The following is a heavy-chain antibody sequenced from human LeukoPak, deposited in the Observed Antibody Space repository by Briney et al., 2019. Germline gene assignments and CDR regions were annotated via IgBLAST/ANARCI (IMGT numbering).Heavy chain of an antibody. D-gene: IGHD3-10*01. CDR3: ARDFPLLTMARNFNWFDP. CDR1: GYTFTSYG. CDR2: ISAYNGNT. V-gene: IGHV1-18*01. Sequence: ASVKVSCKASGYTFTSYGISWVRQAPGQGLEWMGWISAYNGNTNYAQKLQGRVTMTTDTSTSTAYMELRSLRSDDTAVYYCARDFPLLTMARNFNWFDPWGQGTLVTVSS. J-gene: IGHJ5*02.